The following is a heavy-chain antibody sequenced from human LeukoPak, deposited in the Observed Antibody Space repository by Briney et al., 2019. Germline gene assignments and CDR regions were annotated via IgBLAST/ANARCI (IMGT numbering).Heavy chain of an antibody. D-gene: IGHD6-25*01. CDR3: ARRSAAKDAFDI. J-gene: IGHJ3*02. V-gene: IGHV3-74*01. CDR1: GFSFSSYS. CDR2: INSDGSST. Sequence: GGSLRLSCAASGFSFSSYSMKWVRQAPGKGLVWVSRINSDGSSTSYADSVKGRFTISRDNAKNTLYLQMNSLRAEDTAVYYCARRSAAKDAFDIWGQGTMVTVSS.